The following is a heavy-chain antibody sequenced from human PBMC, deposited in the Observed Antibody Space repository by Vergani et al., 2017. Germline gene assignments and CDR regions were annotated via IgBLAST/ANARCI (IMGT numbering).Heavy chain of an antibody. Sequence: QLQLQESGPGLVKPSETLSLTCTVSGGSISSSSYYWGWIRQPPGKGLEWIGSIYYSGSTYYNPSLKSRVTISVDTSKNQFSLKLGSVTAADTAVYYCARHIAAAGTPWYFDLWGRGTLVTVSS. J-gene: IGHJ2*01. D-gene: IGHD6-13*01. CDR1: GGSISSSSYY. CDR2: IYYSGST. V-gene: IGHV4-39*07. CDR3: ARHIAAAGTPWYFDL.